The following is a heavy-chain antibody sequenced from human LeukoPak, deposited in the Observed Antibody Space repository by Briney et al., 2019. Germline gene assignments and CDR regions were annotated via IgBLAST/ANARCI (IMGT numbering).Heavy chain of an antibody. J-gene: IGHJ4*02. CDR3: ARSPAFYDGAVVKYYFDY. Sequence: GESLRLSCAVSGFTVYTNSMSWVRQVPGKGLEWVSVIYTGGTTHYADSVKGRFTISRDNSKNTLYLEMNSLSAEDAAVYFCARSPAFYDGAVVKYYFDYWGQGTLVTVSS. CDR1: GFTVYTNS. V-gene: IGHV3-53*01. CDR2: IYTGGTT. D-gene: IGHD6-19*01.